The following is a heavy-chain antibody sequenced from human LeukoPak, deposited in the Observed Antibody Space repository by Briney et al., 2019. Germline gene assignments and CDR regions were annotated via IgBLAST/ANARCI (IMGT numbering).Heavy chain of an antibody. CDR1: GFTFSSYA. CDR3: ARVHGSGSYCFDY. D-gene: IGHD3-10*01. V-gene: IGHV3-30-3*01. CDR2: ISYDGSNK. J-gene: IGHJ4*02. Sequence: GGSLRLSCAASGFTFSSYAMHWVRQAPGKGLEWVAVISYDGSNKYYADSVKGRFTISRDNSKNTLYLQMNSLRAEDTAVYYCARVHGSGSYCFDYWGQGTLVTVSS.